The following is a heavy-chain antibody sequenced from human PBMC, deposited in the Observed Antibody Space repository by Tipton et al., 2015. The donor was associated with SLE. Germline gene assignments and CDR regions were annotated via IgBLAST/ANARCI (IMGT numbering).Heavy chain of an antibody. V-gene: IGHV1-69*13. J-gene: IGHJ4*02. D-gene: IGHD5-12*01. CDR1: GGTFSNYG. CDR2: IIPILGTA. Sequence: QSGPEVKKPGASVRVSCKASGGTFSNYGINWVRQAPGQGLEWMGGIIPILGTANYAQRFQGRVTITADESTSTVYMELSSLRSDDTAVYYCARGHIVASYFDYWGQGTLVTVSS. CDR3: ARGHIVASYFDY.